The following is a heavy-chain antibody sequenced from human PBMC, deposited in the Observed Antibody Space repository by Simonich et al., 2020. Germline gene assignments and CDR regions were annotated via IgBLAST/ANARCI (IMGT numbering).Heavy chain of an antibody. CDR3: ARGLRVAAAGTAFQH. CDR1: GGSFSGYY. J-gene: IGHJ1*01. Sequence: QVQLQQWGAGLLKPSETLSLTCAVFGGSFSGYYWSWIRQPPGKGLEWIGEIKHSGSTNYNPSLKSRVTISVDTSKNQFSLKLSSVTAADTAVYYCARGLRVAAAGTAFQHWGQDTLVTVSS. CDR2: IKHSGST. D-gene: IGHD6-13*01. V-gene: IGHV4-34*01.